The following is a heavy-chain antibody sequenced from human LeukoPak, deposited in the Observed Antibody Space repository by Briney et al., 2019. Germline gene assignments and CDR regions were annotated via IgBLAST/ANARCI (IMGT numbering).Heavy chain of an antibody. J-gene: IGHJ4*02. D-gene: IGHD5-12*01. CDR3: SRGRADGYSGYDFGDY. CDR1: GYTFTGYY. V-gene: IGHV1-2*03. Sequence: LGGSVKVSCKASGYTFTGYYMHWVRQAPGQGLEWMGWINTNSGGTDYAQKFQGRVTMARDTSISTAYMELSSLTSDDTAVYYCSRGRADGYSGYDFGDYWGQGTLVTVSS. CDR2: INTNSGGT.